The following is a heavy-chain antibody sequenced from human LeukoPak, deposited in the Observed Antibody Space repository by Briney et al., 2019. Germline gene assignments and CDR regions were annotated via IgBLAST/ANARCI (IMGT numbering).Heavy chain of an antibody. CDR2: IWYDGSNE. J-gene: IGHJ4*02. V-gene: IGHV3-33*01. Sequence: GRSLRLSCAASGFAFSSFGMHWVRRAPGKGLEWVALIWYDGSNEDYADSVKGRFTISRDDSNNIVYLQMNSLRAEDTAVYYCARESGLKSEIDYWGQGTLVTVSS. CDR1: GFAFSSFG. CDR3: ARESGLKSEIDY. D-gene: IGHD3/OR15-3a*01.